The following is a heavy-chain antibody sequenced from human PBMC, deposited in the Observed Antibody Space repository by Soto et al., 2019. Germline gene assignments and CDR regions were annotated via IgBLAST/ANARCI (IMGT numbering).Heavy chain of an antibody. CDR1: GGSISSSSYY. CDR3: ARSREMYYYDSSGYYAH. D-gene: IGHD3-22*01. J-gene: IGHJ4*02. CDR2: VSFSGST. V-gene: IGHV4-61*01. Sequence: SETLSLTCTVSGGSISSSSYYWNWIRQSPGKELEWIGYVSFSGSTSYNPSLKSRVTISVDTSKNQFSLKLSSVTAADTAVYYCARSREMYYYDSSGYYAHWGQGTLVTVSS.